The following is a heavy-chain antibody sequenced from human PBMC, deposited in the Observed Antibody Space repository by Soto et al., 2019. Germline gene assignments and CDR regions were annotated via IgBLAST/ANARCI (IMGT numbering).Heavy chain of an antibody. V-gene: IGHV3-23*01. CDR1: GFTFSSYA. CDR2: ISGSGGST. D-gene: IGHD2-15*01. CDR3: AKYTCGGGSCYFSADIGNFDN. J-gene: IGHJ4*02. Sequence: GGSLRLSCAASGFTFSSYAMSWVRQAPGKGLEWVSAISGSGGSTYYADSVTGGFTISRANSNNTLYLQMNSLRAEDTVVYYCAKYTCGGGSCYFSADIGNFDNWGQGTLVTVSS.